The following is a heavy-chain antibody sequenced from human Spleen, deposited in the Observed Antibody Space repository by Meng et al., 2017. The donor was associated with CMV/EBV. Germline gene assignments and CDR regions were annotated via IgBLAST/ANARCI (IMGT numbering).Heavy chain of an antibody. Sequence: GGSLRLSCAASGFTFSSYAMHWVRQAPGKGLEWVANINQDGSQKNYVDSVKGRFTISRDNAKNSLFLQMNSLRAEDTAVYYCARVAAAGRGMDVWGPGTTVTVSS. CDR3: ARVAAAGRGMDV. D-gene: IGHD6-13*01. CDR1: GFTFSSYA. V-gene: IGHV3-7*04. J-gene: IGHJ6*02. CDR2: INQDGSQK.